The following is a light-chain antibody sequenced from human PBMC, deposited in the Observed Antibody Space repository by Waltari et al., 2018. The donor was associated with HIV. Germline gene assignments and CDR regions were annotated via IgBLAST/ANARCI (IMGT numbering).Light chain of an antibody. J-gene: IGLJ2*01. CDR3: SSYAGPNHLL. CDR2: GVN. CDR1: SRDVGASHF. Sequence: QSALTQPPSASGSPGQSVTFSCTGTSRDVGASHFVSWYQQHPGQAPKLIIYGVNQRPSGVPDRFSGSKSGNTASLTVSGLQADDEADYYCSSYAGPNHLLFGGGTRLTVL. V-gene: IGLV2-8*01.